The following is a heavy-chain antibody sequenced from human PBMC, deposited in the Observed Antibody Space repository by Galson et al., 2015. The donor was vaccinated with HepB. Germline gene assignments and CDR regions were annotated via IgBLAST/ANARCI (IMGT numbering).Heavy chain of an antibody. CDR2: ISDSGGST. D-gene: IGHD6-19*01. Sequence: SLRLSCAASGFTFSSYAMNWVRQAPGKGLDWVSSISDSGGSTYYADSVKGRFIISRDNSKNTLYLQMSSLRADDTAVYYCAKGRGSSGWYLYDYWGQGTLVTVSS. J-gene: IGHJ4*02. CDR1: GFTFSSYA. CDR3: AKGRGSSGWYLYDY. V-gene: IGHV3-23*01.